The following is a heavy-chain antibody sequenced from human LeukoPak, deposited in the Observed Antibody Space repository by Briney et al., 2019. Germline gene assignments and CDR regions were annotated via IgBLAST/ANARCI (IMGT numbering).Heavy chain of an antibody. CDR2: IWYDGSNK. V-gene: IGHV3-33*06. J-gene: IGHJ4*02. Sequence: PGGSLRLSCAASGFTFSSYGMHWVRQAPGKGLEWVAVIWYDGSNKYYADSVKGRFTISRDNSKNTLYLQMNSLRAEDTAVYYCAKGYYYDSSGYYSPFDYWGQGTLVTVSS. D-gene: IGHD3-22*01. CDR3: AKGYYYDSSGYYSPFDY. CDR1: GFTFSSYG.